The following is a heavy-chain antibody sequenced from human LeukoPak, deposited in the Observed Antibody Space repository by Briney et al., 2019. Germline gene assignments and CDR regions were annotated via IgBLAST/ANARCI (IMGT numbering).Heavy chain of an antibody. J-gene: IGHJ5*02. Sequence: GASVKVSCKAFGYTFTSNYMHWVRQAPGQGPEWMGVISPSGGSTTYAQKFQGRVTLTRDMSTSTDYLELSSLRSEDTAVYYCAREVRCSGGSCYSNWFDPWGQGTLVTVSS. CDR2: ISPSGGST. V-gene: IGHV1-46*01. CDR1: GYTFTSNY. D-gene: IGHD2-15*01. CDR3: AREVRCSGGSCYSNWFDP.